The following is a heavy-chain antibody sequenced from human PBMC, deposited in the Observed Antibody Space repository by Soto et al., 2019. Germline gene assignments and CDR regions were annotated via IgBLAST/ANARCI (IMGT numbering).Heavy chain of an antibody. CDR1: GFTFSSYW. Sequence: VQLVESGGGLVQPGGSLRLSCAASGFTFSSYWIHWVRQAPGKGLVWVSRINSDGSSKSYADYVTGRFTISRDNDKNTLYLQTNNLRAEDTAVYYCSRGPITMVRGVIIDYWGRGTLVTVSS. D-gene: IGHD3-10*01. CDR2: INSDGSSK. CDR3: SRGPITMVRGVIIDY. J-gene: IGHJ4*02. V-gene: IGHV3-74*01.